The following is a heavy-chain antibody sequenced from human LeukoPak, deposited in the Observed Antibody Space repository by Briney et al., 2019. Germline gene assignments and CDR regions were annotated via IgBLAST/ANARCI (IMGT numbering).Heavy chain of an antibody. J-gene: IGHJ4*02. V-gene: IGHV3-7*01. D-gene: IGHD3-3*01. CDR2: IKQDGSEK. CDR3: ARETVFGVVEYYFDY. CDR1: GFTFSSYW. Sequence: GGSLRLSCAASGFTFSSYWMSWVRQAPGKGLEWVANIKQDGSEKYYVDSVKGRFTISRDNAKNSLYLQMNSLRAEDTAVYYCARETVFGVVEYYFDYWGQGTLVTVSS.